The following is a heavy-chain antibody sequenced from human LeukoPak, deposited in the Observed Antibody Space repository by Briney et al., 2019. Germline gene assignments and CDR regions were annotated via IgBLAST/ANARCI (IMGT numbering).Heavy chain of an antibody. CDR2: ISYDGSNK. CDR3: AKESGKYSSGYSPSDY. Sequence: PGGSLRLSCAASGFTFSSYAMHWVRQAPGKGLEWVAVISYDGSNKYYADSVKGRFTISRDNSKNTLYLQMNSLRAEDTAVYYCAKESGKYSSGYSPSDYWGQGTLVTVSS. D-gene: IGHD3-22*01. J-gene: IGHJ4*02. V-gene: IGHV3-30*04. CDR1: GFTFSSYA.